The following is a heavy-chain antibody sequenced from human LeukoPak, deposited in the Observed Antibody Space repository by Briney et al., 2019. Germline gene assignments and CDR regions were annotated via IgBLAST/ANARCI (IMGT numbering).Heavy chain of an antibody. D-gene: IGHD3-3*01. CDR1: GNSFTNYW. CDR3: ARQRRFLDVIDY. CDR2: IYPGCYES. V-gene: IGHV5-51*01. J-gene: IGHJ4*02. Sequence: GESLKISCNGSGNSFTNYWNGWVRQMPREGVEWMGIIYPGCYESRYSPSFEGQITISADKSISTAYLQCSSMKASDTAMYYCARQRRFLDVIDYWGQGTLVTVSS.